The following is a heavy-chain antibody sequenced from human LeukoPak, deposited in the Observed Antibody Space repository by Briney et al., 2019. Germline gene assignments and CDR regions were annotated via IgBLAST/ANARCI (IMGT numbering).Heavy chain of an antibody. V-gene: IGHV6-1*01. CDR3: ARDRGGFDS. J-gene: IGHJ5*01. D-gene: IGHD3-10*01. Sequence: PSQTLSLTCNISGDSVSSHTAAWNWIRQSPSRGLEWLGRTYYRSTLSTDYAVSVQSRITINPDTSGNHFSLQLSSVTPEDTAVYYCARDRGGFDSWGQGTLVTVST. CDR2: TYYRSTLST. CDR1: GDSVSSHTAA.